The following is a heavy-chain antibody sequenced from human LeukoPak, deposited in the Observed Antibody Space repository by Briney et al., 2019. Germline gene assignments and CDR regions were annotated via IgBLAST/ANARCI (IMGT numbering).Heavy chain of an antibody. J-gene: IGHJ6*02. CDR3: AKRGDSGSYPYYYYGMDV. Sequence: GASLRLYCAASGFTFSSYAMSWVRQAPGKGLEWVSAISGSGGSTYYADSVKGRFTISRDNSKNTLYLQMNSLRAEDTAVYYCAKRGDSGSYPYYYYGMDVWGQGTTVTVSS. D-gene: IGHD1-26*01. CDR2: ISGSGGST. CDR1: GFTFSSYA. V-gene: IGHV3-23*01.